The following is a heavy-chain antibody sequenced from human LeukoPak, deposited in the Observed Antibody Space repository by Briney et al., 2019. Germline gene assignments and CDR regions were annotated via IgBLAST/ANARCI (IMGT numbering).Heavy chain of an antibody. Sequence: GGSLRLSCAASGFTFNNYAMIWVRQAPGKGLEWVSTISTAGAGTYYADSVKGRFTISRDNSKNTLYLQMNSLRAEDTAVYYCAKRGGSGSYYPFDHWGQGTLVTVSS. CDR3: AKRGGSGSYYPFDH. CDR2: ISTAGAGT. D-gene: IGHD3-10*01. J-gene: IGHJ4*02. CDR1: GFTFNNYA. V-gene: IGHV3-23*01.